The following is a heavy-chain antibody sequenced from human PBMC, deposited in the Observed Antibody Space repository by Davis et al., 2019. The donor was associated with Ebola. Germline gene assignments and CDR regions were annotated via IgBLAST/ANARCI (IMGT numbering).Heavy chain of an antibody. J-gene: IGHJ5*02. CDR1: GGSISSGDYS. V-gene: IGHV4-30-2*03. D-gene: IGHD2-15*01. CDR3: ARPHTLGYCSGGSCYTWFDP. CDR2: MYYSGST. Sequence: MPSETLSLTCAVSGGSISSGDYSWSWIRQPPGKGLEWIGYMYYSGSTYYNPSLKSRVTISVDTSKNQFSLKLSSVTAADTAVYYCARPHTLGYCSGGSCYTWFDPWGQGTLVTVSS.